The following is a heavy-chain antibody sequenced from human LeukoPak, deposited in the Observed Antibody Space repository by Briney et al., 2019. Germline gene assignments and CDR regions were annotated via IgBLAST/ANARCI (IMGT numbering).Heavy chain of an antibody. CDR2: IKQDGSEK. CDR3: ASSFYSYGSYYFDY. CDR1: GFTFSSYW. Sequence: PGGSLRLSCAASGFTFSSYWMSWVRQAPGKGLEWVANIKQDGSEKYYVDSVKGRFTISGDNAKNSLYLQMNSLRAEDTAVYYCASSFYSYGSYYFDYWGQGTLVTVSS. J-gene: IGHJ4*02. V-gene: IGHV3-7*01. D-gene: IGHD5-18*01.